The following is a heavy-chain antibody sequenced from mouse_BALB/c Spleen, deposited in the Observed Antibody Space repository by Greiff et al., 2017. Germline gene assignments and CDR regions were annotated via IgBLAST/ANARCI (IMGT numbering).Heavy chain of an antibody. D-gene: IGHD2-1*01. V-gene: IGHV5-4*02. Sequence: DVKLQESGGGLVKPGGSLKLSCAASGFTFSDYYMYWVRQTPEKRLEWVATISDGGSYTYYPDSVKGRFTISRDNAKNNLYLQMSSLKSEDTAMYYCARRAGNYQYYFDYWGQGTTLTVSS. CDR1: GFTFSDYY. CDR3: ARRAGNYQYYFDY. CDR2: ISDGGSYT. J-gene: IGHJ2*01.